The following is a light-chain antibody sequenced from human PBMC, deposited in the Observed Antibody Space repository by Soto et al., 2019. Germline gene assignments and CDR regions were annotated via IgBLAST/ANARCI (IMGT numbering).Light chain of an antibody. CDR1: QSVSSSY. V-gene: IGKV3-20*01. CDR3: QQCGSSPLT. J-gene: IGKJ4*02. Sequence: EIVLTQSPGTLPLSPGDRATLSCRASQSVSSSYLAWYQQKPGQAPRLLISGASSRATGIPDRFSGSGAGTDFTLTISRLEPEDFEVSFCQQCGSSPLTFGGGAKVEIK. CDR2: GAS.